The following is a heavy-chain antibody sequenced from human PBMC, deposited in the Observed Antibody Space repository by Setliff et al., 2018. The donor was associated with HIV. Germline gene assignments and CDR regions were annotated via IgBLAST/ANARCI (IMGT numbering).Heavy chain of an antibody. CDR3: ARDNRTGYSGGWPLDY. CDR1: GYIFTGHY. Sequence: ASVKVSCKTSGYIFTGHYIHWVRQAPAQGLEWMGWLNPVTGATNYPQEFQGRVTLTRDTSISTAYMELSSLTSGDTALYYCARDNRTGYSGGWPLDYWGQGTVVTVSS. CDR2: LNPVTGAT. D-gene: IGHD5-12*01. J-gene: IGHJ4*02. V-gene: IGHV1-2*02.